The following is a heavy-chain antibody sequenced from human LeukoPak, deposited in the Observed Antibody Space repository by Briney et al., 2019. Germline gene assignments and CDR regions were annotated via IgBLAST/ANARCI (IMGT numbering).Heavy chain of an antibody. V-gene: IGHV4-59*05. Sequence: PSETLSLTCTVSGGSISSYYWSWIRQPPGKGLEWIGSIYYTGNTYYNASLKSRVTISVDTSKNQFSLKLSSVTAADTAVYYCARGGKGPVSYYYYMDVWGKGTTVTVSS. J-gene: IGHJ6*03. D-gene: IGHD1-14*01. CDR3: ARGGKGPVSYYYYMDV. CDR2: IYYTGNT. CDR1: GGSISSYY.